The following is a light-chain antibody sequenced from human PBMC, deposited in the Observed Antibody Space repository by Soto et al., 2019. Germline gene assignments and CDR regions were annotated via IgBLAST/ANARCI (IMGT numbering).Light chain of an antibody. CDR3: QQYGGSPPET. J-gene: IGKJ1*01. V-gene: IGKV3-20*01. CDR1: QSVTSNY. CDR2: AAS. Sequence: ESVWTQSPGTLSLSPGERATLSCRASQSVTSNYLAWYQQRPGQAPRLLIYAASSRATGIPDRFSGSGSGTDFTLTISRREPEDFAVYYCQQYGGSPPETFGQGTKVEIK.